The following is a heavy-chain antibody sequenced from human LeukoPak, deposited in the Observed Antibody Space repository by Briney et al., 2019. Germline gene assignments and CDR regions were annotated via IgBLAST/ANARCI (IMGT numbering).Heavy chain of an antibody. CDR1: GFTLSSYA. D-gene: IGHD2-15*01. CDR3: ANLRGRGAYACSGASCYSY. Sequence: PGGSLRLSCEASGFTLSSYAMSWVRQAPGKGLEWVSGVSGSGGGTYYTDSVKGRFTISRDNSKNTLFLQMNSLRVEDTAVYYCANLRGRGAYACSGASCYSYWGQGTLVTVSP. CDR2: VSGSGGGT. V-gene: IGHV3-23*01. J-gene: IGHJ4*02.